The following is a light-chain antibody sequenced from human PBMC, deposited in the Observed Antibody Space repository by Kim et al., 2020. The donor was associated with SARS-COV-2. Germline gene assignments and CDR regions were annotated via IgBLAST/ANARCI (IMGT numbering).Light chain of an antibody. CDR2: GAS. CDR3: QHYVGSPGT. CDR1: ETLSINY. Sequence: LSPGERATLSCRASETLSINYLAGYQHKVGEAPRLLIFGASRRAIGIPDRCSGSGSGRDFILTISRLEHEDFAVYYCQHYVGSPGTFGLGTKLEI. V-gene: IGKV3-20*01. J-gene: IGKJ2*01.